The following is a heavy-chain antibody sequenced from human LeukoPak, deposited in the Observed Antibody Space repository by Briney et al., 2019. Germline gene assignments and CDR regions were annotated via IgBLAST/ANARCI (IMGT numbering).Heavy chain of an antibody. CDR2: IIPIFGTA. CDR1: GYTFTIYG. Sequence: RASVKVSCTASGYTFTIYGISWVRQAPGQGLEWMGGIIPIFGTANYAQKFQGRVTITADESTSTAYMELSSLRSEDTAVYYCAREFSQQLVGDYYYYGMDVWGQGTTVTVSS. D-gene: IGHD6-13*01. V-gene: IGHV1-69*13. J-gene: IGHJ6*02. CDR3: AREFSQQLVGDYYYYGMDV.